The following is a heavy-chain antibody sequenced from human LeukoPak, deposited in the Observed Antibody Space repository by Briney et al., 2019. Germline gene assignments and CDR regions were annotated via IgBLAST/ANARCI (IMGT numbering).Heavy chain of an antibody. CDR2: ISGSGGST. CDR1: GFTFSSYA. J-gene: IGHJ4*02. D-gene: IGHD5-18*01. Sequence: PGGSLRLSCAASGFTFSSYAMSWVRQAPGKGLEWVSAISGSGGSTYYADSVKGRFTISRDNSKNTLYLQMNSLRAEDTAVYYCAKDGGSGIQLSGNYFDYWGQGTLVTVSS. V-gene: IGHV3-23*01. CDR3: AKDGGSGIQLSGNYFDY.